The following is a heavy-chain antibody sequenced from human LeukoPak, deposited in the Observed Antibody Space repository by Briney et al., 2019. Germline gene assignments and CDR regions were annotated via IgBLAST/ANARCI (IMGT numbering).Heavy chain of an antibody. J-gene: IGHJ4*02. CDR1: GFTFSTYA. CDR3: AREGYYGSGSPPSLYFDY. CDR2: ITNTGGVT. V-gene: IGHV3-23*01. Sequence: PGGSLRLSCAASGFTFSTYAMSWVRQAPGKGLEWVSGITNTGGVTLYADSVKGRFTISRDNSRSTLYLQMNSLRPEDTAIYYCAREGYYGSGSPPSLYFDYWGQGTLVTVSS. D-gene: IGHD3-10*01.